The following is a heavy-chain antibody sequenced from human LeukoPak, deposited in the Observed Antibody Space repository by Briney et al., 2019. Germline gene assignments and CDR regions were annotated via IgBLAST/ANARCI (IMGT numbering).Heavy chain of an antibody. D-gene: IGHD3-16*01. CDR3: AKYSLKGGEGY. CDR2: ISGSSGST. J-gene: IGHJ4*02. V-gene: IGHV3-23*01. Sequence: HTGGSLRLSCAASGFIFSSYAMSWVRQAPGKGLEWVSAISGSSGSTYYADSVKGRFTISRDNSKNTLYLQMNSLRAEDTAVYYCAKYSLKGGEGYWGQGTLVTVSS. CDR1: GFIFSSYA.